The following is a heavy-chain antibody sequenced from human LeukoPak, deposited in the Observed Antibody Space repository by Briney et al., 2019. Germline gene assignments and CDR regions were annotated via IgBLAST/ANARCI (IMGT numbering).Heavy chain of an antibody. Sequence: PSETLSLTCTVSGGSISSYYWSWIRQPPGKGLEWIGYIYYSGSTNYNPSLKSRVTISVDTSKNQFSLKLSSVTAADTAVYYCARGITMVRGIHYYYMDVWGKGTTVTISS. CDR3: ARGITMVRGIHYYYMDV. V-gene: IGHV4-59*01. J-gene: IGHJ6*03. CDR2: IYYSGST. CDR1: GGSISSYY. D-gene: IGHD3-10*01.